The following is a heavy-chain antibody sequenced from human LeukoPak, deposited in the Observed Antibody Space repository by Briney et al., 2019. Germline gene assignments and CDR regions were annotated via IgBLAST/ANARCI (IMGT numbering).Heavy chain of an antibody. CDR1: GFTFSSYA. V-gene: IGHV3-30-3*01. D-gene: IGHD3-22*01. CDR3: ARKTAGHYPFDS. J-gene: IGHJ4*01. CDR2: ISYDGSNK. Sequence: GRSLRLSCAASGFTFSSYAMHWVRQAPGKGLEWVAVISYDGSNKYYADSVRGRFTISRDNSKNTLYLQMNSLRVEDTAVYYCARKTAGHYPFDSWGQGTLVTVSS.